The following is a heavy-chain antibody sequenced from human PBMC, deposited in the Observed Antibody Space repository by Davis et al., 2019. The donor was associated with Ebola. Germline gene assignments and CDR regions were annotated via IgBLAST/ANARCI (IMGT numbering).Heavy chain of an antibody. CDR1: GGSFSTYY. CDR2: IYYSGTT. CDR3: AREVGMYSSGWYSGFDP. Sequence: SETLSLTCTVSGGSFSTYYWSWVRQPPGKGLEWVGYIYYSGTTHYNPSLKSRVTISVDTSKNQFSLKLSSVTAADTAVYYCAREVGMYSSGWYSGFDPWGQGTLVTVSS. D-gene: IGHD6-19*01. J-gene: IGHJ5*02. V-gene: IGHV4-59*01.